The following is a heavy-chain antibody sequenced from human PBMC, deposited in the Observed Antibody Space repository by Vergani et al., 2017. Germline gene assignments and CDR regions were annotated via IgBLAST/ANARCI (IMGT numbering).Heavy chain of an antibody. CDR2: IIPIFGTA. CDR1: GGTFSSYA. V-gene: IGHV1-69*01. J-gene: IGHJ3*02. Sequence: QVQLVQSGAEVKKPGSSVKVSCKASGGTFSSYAISWVRQAPGQWLEWMGGIIPIFGTANYAQKFQGRVTITADESTSTAYMELSSLRYEDTAVYYCASPRETSANWANDAFDIWGQGTMVTVSS. D-gene: IGHD7-27*01. CDR3: ASPRETSANWANDAFDI.